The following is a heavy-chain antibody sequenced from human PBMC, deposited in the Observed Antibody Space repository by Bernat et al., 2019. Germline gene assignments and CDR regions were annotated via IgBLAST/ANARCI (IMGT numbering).Heavy chain of an antibody. V-gene: IGHV3-23*01. Sequence: EVQLLEFGGGLVQPGGSLRLSCAASGFTFLSYAMSWVRQAPGKGLEWVSAMSGSGIDTYYTDSVKGRFTISRDNSKDTLYLQMNSLRAEDTAVYFCVKGDYYYHDSSAYLDHWGQGTLVTVSS. D-gene: IGHD3-22*01. CDR1: GFTFLSYA. CDR3: VKGDYYYHDSSAYLDH. CDR2: MSGSGIDT. J-gene: IGHJ4*02.